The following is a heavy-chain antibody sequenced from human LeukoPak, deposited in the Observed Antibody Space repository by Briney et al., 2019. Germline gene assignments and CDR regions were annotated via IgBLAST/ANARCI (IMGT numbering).Heavy chain of an antibody. V-gene: IGHV1-18*01. CDR1: GYSFTSYG. CDR2: MSAYNGKT. D-gene: IGHD3-10*01. J-gene: IGHJ4*02. CDR3: AREPSPFGPSGYFDY. Sequence: GASVKVSCKASGYSFTSYGFNWVRQAPGQGLEWMGWMSAYNGKTNYAHSLQGRVTVTADTSTSTAYMELRSLRSDDTAVYYCAREPSPFGPSGYFDYWGQGTLVTVSS.